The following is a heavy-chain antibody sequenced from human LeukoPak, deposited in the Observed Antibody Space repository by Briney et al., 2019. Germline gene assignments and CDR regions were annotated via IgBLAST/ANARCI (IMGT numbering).Heavy chain of an antibody. D-gene: IGHD3-22*01. V-gene: IGHV3-74*01. CDR3: ARDPGITMIENNWFDP. Sequence: GGSLRLSCAASGFTFSSYWTHWVRQAPGKGLVWVSRINSDGSSTSYADSVKGRFTISRDNAKNTLYLQMNSLRAEDTAVYYCARDPGITMIENNWFDPWGQGTLVTVSS. CDR2: INSDGSST. J-gene: IGHJ5*02. CDR1: GFTFSSYW.